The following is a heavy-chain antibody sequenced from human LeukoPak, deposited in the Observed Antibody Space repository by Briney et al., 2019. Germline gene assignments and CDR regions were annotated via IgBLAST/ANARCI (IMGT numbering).Heavy chain of an antibody. CDR3: ARDRFDYGGNSPLFDY. V-gene: IGHV3-30-3*01. CDR1: GFSFSSYA. J-gene: IGHJ4*02. CDR2: ISYDGSNK. D-gene: IGHD4-23*01. Sequence: GGSLRLSCAASGFSFSSYAMHWVRQAPGKGLEWVAVISYDGSNKYYADSVKGRFTISRDNSKNTLYLQMNSLRAEDTAVYYCARDRFDYGGNSPLFDYWGQGTLVTVSS.